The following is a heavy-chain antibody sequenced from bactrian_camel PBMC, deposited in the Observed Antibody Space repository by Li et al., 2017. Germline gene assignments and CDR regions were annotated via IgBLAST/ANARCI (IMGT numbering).Heavy chain of an antibody. D-gene: IGHD1*01. CDR1: GYTSNTY. Sequence: DVQLVESGGGSALAGGSVRLSCAASGYTSNTYSWFRQAPGQEREGVAAIHSDGSVTYGDSVKGRFTISSDSGMHTVPLQMDNLKPEDTATYFCGHDWRAHVVRCSARQITLPFGQGTQVTVS. CDR2: IHSDGSV. V-gene: IGHV3S67*01. J-gene: IGHJ4*01.